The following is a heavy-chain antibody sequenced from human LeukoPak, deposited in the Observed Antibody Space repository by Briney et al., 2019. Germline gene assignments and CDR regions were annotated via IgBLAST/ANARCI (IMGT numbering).Heavy chain of an antibody. J-gene: IGHJ6*02. D-gene: IGHD1-7*01. CDR3: ARKQTGTMYDV. V-gene: IGHV4-4*09. Sequence: SETLSLTCTVSGGSISSYYWSWIRQPPGKGLEWIGYIYTSGSTNYNPSLKSRVTISVDTSKNQFSLKLSSVTAADTAVYYCARKQTGTMYDVWGQGTTVTVSS. CDR1: GGSISSYY. CDR2: IYTSGST.